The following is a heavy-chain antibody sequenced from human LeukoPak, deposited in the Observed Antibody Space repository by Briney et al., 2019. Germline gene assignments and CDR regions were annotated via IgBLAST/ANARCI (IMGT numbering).Heavy chain of an antibody. CDR2: IYYSGST. CDR3: AKDMVVLQVGFLDY. D-gene: IGHD2-15*01. V-gene: IGHV4-59*01. CDR1: GGSISSYY. Sequence: SETLSLTCTVSGGSISSYYWSWIRQPPGKGLEWVGYIYYSGSTNYNPSLKSRVTTSVDMSKNQFSLRLSSVTAADTAVYYCAKDMVVLQVGFLDYWGQGTLVTVSS. J-gene: IGHJ4*02.